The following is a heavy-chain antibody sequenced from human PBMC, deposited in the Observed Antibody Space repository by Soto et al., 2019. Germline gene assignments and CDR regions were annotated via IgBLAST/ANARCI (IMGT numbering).Heavy chain of an antibody. D-gene: IGHD2-15*01. V-gene: IGHV4-31*03. J-gene: IGHJ4*02. Sequence: QMQLQESGPGLVKPSQTLSLTCNVSGGSISSGTSYWTWIRQHPGEVLEWIGHIYFTGATYSNPSRRSRLTMSVDTSQNQFSLKLTSVTAADTATYYCASIPSRWYSYGIDYWGQGTLVTVSS. CDR3: ASIPSRWYSYGIDY. CDR1: GGSISSGTSY. CDR2: IYFTGAT.